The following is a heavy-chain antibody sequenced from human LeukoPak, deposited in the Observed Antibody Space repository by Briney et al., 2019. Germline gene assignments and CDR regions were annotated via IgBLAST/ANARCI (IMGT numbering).Heavy chain of an antibody. CDR3: ARRATMSTVIAAENWFDP. D-gene: IGHD4-17*01. V-gene: IGHV4-59*08. Sequence: SETLSLTCTVSGASINTYYWSWIRQPPGKGLEWIGYIYYSGTASYNPSLKTRVTISIDTSKNQFSLKLSSVTAADTAVYYCARRATMSTVIAAENWFDPWGQGTLVTVSS. CDR1: GASINTYY. J-gene: IGHJ5*02. CDR2: IYYSGTA.